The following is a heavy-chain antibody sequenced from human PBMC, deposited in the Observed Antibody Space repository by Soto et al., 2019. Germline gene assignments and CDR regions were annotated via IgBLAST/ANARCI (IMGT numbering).Heavy chain of an antibody. D-gene: IGHD3-22*01. CDR3: ARDPRRSNYYDSSGYPYYFDY. Sequence: GASVKVSCKASGGTFSSYAISWVRQAPGQGREWMGGIIPIFGTANYAQKFQGRVTITADESTSTAYMELSSLRSEDTAVYYCARDPRRSNYYDSSGYPYYFDYWGQGTLVTVSS. CDR2: IIPIFGTA. V-gene: IGHV1-69*13. CDR1: GGTFSSYA. J-gene: IGHJ4*02.